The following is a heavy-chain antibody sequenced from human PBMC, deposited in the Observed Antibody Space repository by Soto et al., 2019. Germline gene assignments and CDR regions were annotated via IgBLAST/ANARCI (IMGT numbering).Heavy chain of an antibody. J-gene: IGHJ4*02. V-gene: IGHV3-23*01. CDR2: ISGSGGST. CDR1: GFTFSSYA. CDR3: VRYSWNDNNFDY. D-gene: IGHD1-20*01. Sequence: EVQLLDSGGGLVQPGGSLRLSCAASGFTFSSYAMSWVRQAPGKGLEWVSAISGSGGSTYYADSVKGRFAISRDNSKNTVYLQMNSLRAEDTAVCYCVRYSWNDNNFDYWGQGTLVTVSS.